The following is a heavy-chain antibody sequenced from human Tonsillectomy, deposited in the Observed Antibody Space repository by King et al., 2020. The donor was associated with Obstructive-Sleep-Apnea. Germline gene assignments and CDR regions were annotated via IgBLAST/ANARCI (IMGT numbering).Heavy chain of an antibody. Sequence: VQLVESGGGVVQPGRSLRLSCVASGFTFSSYGMYWVRQAPGQGLEWVAVIWFDGSKKFYADSVKGRFTISRDNSKNTPYLQLNSLRAEDTAIYYCANGPIPYGHLGYCNSTNCPEAFDIWGQGTIVTVSS. D-gene: IGHD2-2*01. CDR1: GFTFSSYG. CDR3: ANGPIPYGHLGYCNSTNCPEAFDI. CDR2: IWFDGSKK. J-gene: IGHJ3*02. V-gene: IGHV3-33*06.